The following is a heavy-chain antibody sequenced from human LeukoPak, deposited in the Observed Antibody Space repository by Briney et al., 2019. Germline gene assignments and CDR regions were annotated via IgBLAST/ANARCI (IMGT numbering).Heavy chain of an antibody. Sequence: SETLSLTCSVSGDFVGSYYWSWIRQPPGKGLGWIGCMYYSGETHYNPSLQSRVSMSIDTSKNQFSLKVYSLTAADTAVYYCARHHSGWHFDSWGQGIPVTVSS. CDR2: MYYSGET. CDR3: ARHHSGWHFDS. CDR1: GDFVGSYY. V-gene: IGHV4-59*02. D-gene: IGHD6-19*01. J-gene: IGHJ4*02.